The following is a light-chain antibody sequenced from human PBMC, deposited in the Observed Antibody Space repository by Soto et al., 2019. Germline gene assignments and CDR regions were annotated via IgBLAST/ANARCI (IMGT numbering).Light chain of an antibody. Sequence: EIVLTQSPGTLSLSPGERATLSCRASQINYSNYLAWYQQKPGQAPRLLIYDAASRAAGIPDRFSGSGSGTDFSLTINRLEPEDFAVYYCQQYSSSVWTFGQGTKVEI. J-gene: IGKJ1*01. CDR2: DAA. V-gene: IGKV3-20*01. CDR3: QQYSSSVWT. CDR1: QINYSNY.